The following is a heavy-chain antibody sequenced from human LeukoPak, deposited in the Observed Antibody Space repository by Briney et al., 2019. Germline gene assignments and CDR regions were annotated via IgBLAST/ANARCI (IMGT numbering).Heavy chain of an antibody. CDR3: ARTRITMIVGLASRFDY. CDR1: GFTFSSYW. Sequence: GSLRLSCAASGFTFSSYWMSWVRQAPGKGLEWVANIKQDGSEKYYVDSVKGRFTISRDNAKNSLYLQMNSLRAEDTAVYYCARTRITMIVGLASRFDYWGQGSLVTVSS. J-gene: IGHJ4*02. D-gene: IGHD3-22*01. CDR2: IKQDGSEK. V-gene: IGHV3-7*01.